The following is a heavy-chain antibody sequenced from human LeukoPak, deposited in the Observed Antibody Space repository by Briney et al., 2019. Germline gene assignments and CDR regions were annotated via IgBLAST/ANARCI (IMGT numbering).Heavy chain of an antibody. CDR2: IIPIFGTA. CDR1: GGTFSSYA. V-gene: IGHV1-69*13. Sequence: GASVKVSCKASGGTFSSYAISWVRQAPGQGLEWMGGIIPIFGTANYAQKFQGRVTITADESTSTAYMELSSLRYEDTAVYYCARKEHYYDSSGYSYWGQGTLVTVSS. CDR3: ARKEHYYDSSGYSY. J-gene: IGHJ4*02. D-gene: IGHD3-22*01.